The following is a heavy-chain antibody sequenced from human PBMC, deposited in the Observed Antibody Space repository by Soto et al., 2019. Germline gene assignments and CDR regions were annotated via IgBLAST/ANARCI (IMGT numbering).Heavy chain of an antibody. CDR2: ISTYSGDT. D-gene: IGHD5-12*01. Sequence: QVHLVQSGVEVKTTGASVKVSCQASGYTFFTYDISWGRQAPGQGLEWMGWISTYSGDTKYAQKFQGRVTMTTDTSTTTSALELRSLRSDDTAVYYCARHHGPTTSENGFDKWGQRTLVTVSA. J-gene: IGHJ5*02. V-gene: IGHV1-18*01. CDR1: GYTFFTYD. CDR3: ARHHGPTTSENGFDK.